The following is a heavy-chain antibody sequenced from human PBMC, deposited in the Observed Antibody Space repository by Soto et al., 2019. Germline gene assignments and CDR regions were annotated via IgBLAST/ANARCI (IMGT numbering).Heavy chain of an antibody. D-gene: IGHD5-18*01. Sequence: QVQLQESGPGLVKPSQTLSLTCTVSGGSISSGGYYWSRIRQHPGKGLEWIGYIYYSGSTYYNPSLKSRVTISVDTSENQFSLKLSSVTAADTAVYYCASRGYSYGFSLGMDVWGQGTTVTVSS. J-gene: IGHJ6*02. V-gene: IGHV4-31*03. CDR2: IYYSGST. CDR1: GGSISSGGYY. CDR3: ASRGYSYGFSLGMDV.